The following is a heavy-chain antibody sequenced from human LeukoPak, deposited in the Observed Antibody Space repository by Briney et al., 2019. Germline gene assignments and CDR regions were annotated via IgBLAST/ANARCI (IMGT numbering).Heavy chain of an antibody. CDR2: IYHSGST. CDR3: AKADRTSLVTI. D-gene: IGHD5-18*01. Sequence: SETLSLICTVSGGSLSYYYWSWLRQPPGKGLEWIGYIYHSGSTNYNPSLNSRVTISVDTSKNQFSLKVRSVTAADTALYYCAKADRTSLVTIWGQGTMVTVSS. CDR1: GGSLSYYY. J-gene: IGHJ3*02. V-gene: IGHV4-59*01.